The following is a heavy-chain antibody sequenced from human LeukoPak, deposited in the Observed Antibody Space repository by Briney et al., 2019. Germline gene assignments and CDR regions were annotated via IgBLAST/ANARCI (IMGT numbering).Heavy chain of an antibody. V-gene: IGHV1-18*01. CDR1: GGTFSSYA. Sequence: ASVKVSCKASGGTFSSYAISWVRQAPGHGLEWMGWISAYNGNTKYAQKLQGRVTMTTDTSTSTAYMELRSLRSDDTAVYYCASDVGYCRSSSCYGLYYWGQGTLVTVSS. D-gene: IGHD2-2*01. CDR3: ASDVGYCRSSSCYGLYY. CDR2: ISAYNGNT. J-gene: IGHJ4*02.